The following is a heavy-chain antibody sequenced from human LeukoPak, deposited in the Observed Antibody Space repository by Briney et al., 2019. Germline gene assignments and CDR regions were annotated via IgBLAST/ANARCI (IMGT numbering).Heavy chain of an antibody. Sequence: SETLSLTCTVSGGSISSYYWSWLRQPPGKGLEWLRFIYYSGSTYYNPSLKSRVTISVDTSKNQFSLKLSSVTAADTAVYYCARSRVYDILTGYLYNWFDPWGQGTLVTVSS. CDR2: IYYSGST. CDR3: ARSRVYDILTGYLYNWFDP. CDR1: GGSISSYY. D-gene: IGHD3-9*01. V-gene: IGHV4-59*12. J-gene: IGHJ5*02.